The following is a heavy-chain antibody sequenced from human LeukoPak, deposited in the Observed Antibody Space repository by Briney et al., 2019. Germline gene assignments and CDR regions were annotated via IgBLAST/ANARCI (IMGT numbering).Heavy chain of an antibody. J-gene: IGHJ4*02. Sequence: PSETLSLTCAVYGGSFSGYYWSWIRQPPGKGLEWIGEINHSGSTNYNPSLKSRVTISVDTSKNQFSLKLSSVTAADTAVYYCARGLAPDCWGQGTLVTVSS. CDR2: INHSGST. CDR1: GGSFSGYY. CDR3: ARGLAPDC. V-gene: IGHV4-34*01.